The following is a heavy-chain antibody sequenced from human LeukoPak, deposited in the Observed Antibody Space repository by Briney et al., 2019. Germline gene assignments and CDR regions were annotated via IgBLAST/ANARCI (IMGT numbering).Heavy chain of an antibody. CDR2: INAGNGNT. J-gene: IGHJ6*04. CDR1: GYTFTSYA. CDR3: ARDPVAVAGRYYYYYGMDV. D-gene: IGHD6-19*01. Sequence: GASVKVSCKASGYTFTSYAMHWVRQAPGQRLEWMGWINAGNGNTKYSRKFQGRVTITRDTSASTAYMELSSLRSEDTAVYYCARDPVAVAGRYYYYYGMDVWGKGTTVTVSS. V-gene: IGHV1-3*01.